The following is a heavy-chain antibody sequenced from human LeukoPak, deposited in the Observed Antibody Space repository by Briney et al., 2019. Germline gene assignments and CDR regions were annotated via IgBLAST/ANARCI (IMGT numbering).Heavy chain of an antibody. V-gene: IGHV3-53*01. CDR1: GFIFSDSA. CDR3: ARGGRDAFDI. CDR2: TYGGGST. Sequence: GGSLRLSCAASGFIFSDSAIHWVRQAPGQGLEWVSVTYGGGSTYYADSVKGRFTISRDNSKNTLFLQMNSLRAEDTAVYFCARGGRDAFDIWGRGTMVTVSS. J-gene: IGHJ3*02.